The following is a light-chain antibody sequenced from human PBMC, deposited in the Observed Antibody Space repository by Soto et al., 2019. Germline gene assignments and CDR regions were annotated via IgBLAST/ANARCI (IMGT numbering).Light chain of an antibody. CDR3: QQANSFPPIT. Sequence: IQMTHSPSSVSSSVEDRVTITWRVSQRIRSLLAWYQQKLGKAHKLQMYAACSLQSGVPSMFRGRGSGTDLTLTISSLQPEDFAIYYCQQANSFPPITFGQGTRLAIK. J-gene: IGKJ5*01. V-gene: IGKV1-12*01. CDR2: AAC. CDR1: QRIRSL.